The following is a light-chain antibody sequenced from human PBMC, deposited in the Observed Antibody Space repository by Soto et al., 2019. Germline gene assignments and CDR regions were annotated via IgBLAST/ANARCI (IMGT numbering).Light chain of an antibody. Sequence: DIVMTQSPLSLPATPGEPASISCRSSQSLLHSNGYNYLDWYLQKPGQSPQLLIYLGSNRASGVPDRFSGSGSGTDFTLKISRVEAEDVGLYYCMQALQAFTFGQGTRLEIK. CDR1: QSLLHSNGYNY. CDR3: MQALQAFT. J-gene: IGKJ5*01. V-gene: IGKV2-28*01. CDR2: LGS.